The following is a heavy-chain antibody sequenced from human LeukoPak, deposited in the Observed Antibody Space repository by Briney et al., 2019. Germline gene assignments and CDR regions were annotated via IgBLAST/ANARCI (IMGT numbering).Heavy chain of an antibody. CDR2: IWHDGRDK. D-gene: IGHD3-10*01. CDR1: GFIFSSYG. J-gene: IGHJ4*02. CDR3: AKDTLYYYGSGTYFDY. V-gene: IGHV3-33*06. Sequence: GGSLRLSCAASGFIFSSYGMHWVRQAPGKGLEWVEIIWHDGRDKYYADSVKGRFTISRDNSKNTLYLQMNSLRAEDTAVYYCAKDTLYYYGSGTYFDYWGRGTLVTVSS.